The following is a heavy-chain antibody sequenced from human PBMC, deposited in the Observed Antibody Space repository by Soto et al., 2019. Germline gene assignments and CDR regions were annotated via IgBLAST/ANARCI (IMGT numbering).Heavy chain of an antibody. D-gene: IGHD4-17*01. V-gene: IGHV3-23*04. CDR3: ARGSAYSDYDLEY. J-gene: IGHJ4*02. Sequence: EVQLVESGGGLVQPGRSLRLSCAASGFTFDDYAMHWVRQVPGKGLEWVAGVSGTGGSAYYADSVKGRFTISRDKSTNTLYLHMNSLRAEDTAVYYCARGSAYSDYDLEYWGQGTLVTVSS. CDR2: VSGTGGSA. CDR1: GFTFDDYA.